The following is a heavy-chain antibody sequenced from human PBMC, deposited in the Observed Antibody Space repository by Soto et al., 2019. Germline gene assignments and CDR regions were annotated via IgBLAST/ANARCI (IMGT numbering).Heavy chain of an antibody. J-gene: IGHJ3*02. CDR3: AREGGYCSGSSCYSFGFDI. D-gene: IGHD2-15*01. Sequence: QVQLVESGGGVVQPGRSLRLSCEASGFTFSNYAMHWVRQAPGKGLEWVALISYDGRDKYYADSVKGRCTISRDNSKSTLYLQMNSLGLEDTAVYYCAREGGYCSGSSCYSFGFDIWGQGTMVTVSS. CDR2: ISYDGRDK. CDR1: GFTFSNYA. V-gene: IGHV3-30-3*01.